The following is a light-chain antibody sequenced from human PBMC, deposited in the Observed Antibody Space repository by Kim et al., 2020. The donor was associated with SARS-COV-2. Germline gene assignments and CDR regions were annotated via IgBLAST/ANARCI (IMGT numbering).Light chain of an antibody. CDR3: SSYAGSNNLGV. V-gene: IGLV2-8*01. CDR2: EVS. CDR1: SSDIGAYNY. J-gene: IGLJ2*01. Sequence: QSVTISCTGTSSDIGAYNYVSWYQRHPGKAPKLLIYEVSKRPSRVPDRFSGSKSGNTASLIVSGLQAEDEADYYCSSYAGSNNLGVFGGGTQLTVL.